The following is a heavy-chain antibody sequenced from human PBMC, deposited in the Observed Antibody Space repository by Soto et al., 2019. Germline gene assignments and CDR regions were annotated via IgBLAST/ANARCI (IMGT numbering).Heavy chain of an antibody. CDR2: FDPDAGKT. J-gene: IGHJ2*01. Sequence: ASVKVSCKVSGHKLTDLSIHCVRQAPEKVLEWMGGFDPDAGKTILTQSFQGRVSVTEETSTNAAFMELRSLRNDDTATYYCATHLSESRGLKVWNFDLWGRGTLVTVSS. D-gene: IGHD3-10*01. CDR1: GHKLTDLS. CDR3: ATHLSESRGLKVWNFDL. V-gene: IGHV1-24*01.